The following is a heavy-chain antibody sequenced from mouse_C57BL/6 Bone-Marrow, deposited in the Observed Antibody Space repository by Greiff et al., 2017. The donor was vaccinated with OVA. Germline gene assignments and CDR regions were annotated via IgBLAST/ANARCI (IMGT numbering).Heavy chain of an antibody. Sequence: EVQLQQSGAELVRPGASVKLSCTASGFNIKDDYMHWVKQRPEQGLEWIGWIDPENGDTEYASKFQGKATITADTSSNTAYLQLSSLTSADTAVYYCTTDYGSSSYFDYWGQGTTLTVSS. D-gene: IGHD1-1*01. J-gene: IGHJ2*01. CDR1: GFNIKDDY. V-gene: IGHV14-4*01. CDR2: IDPENGDT. CDR3: TTDYGSSSYFDY.